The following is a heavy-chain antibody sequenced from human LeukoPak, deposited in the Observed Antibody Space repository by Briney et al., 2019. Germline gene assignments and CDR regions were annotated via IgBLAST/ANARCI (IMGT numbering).Heavy chain of an antibody. CDR2: MNPNSGNT. D-gene: IGHD3-3*01. CDR3: ARHLWSGPHYFDY. J-gene: IGHJ4*02. Sequence: GASVKVSCKASGYTFTSYDINWVRQATGQGLEWMGWMNPNSGNTGYAQKFQGRVTITRNTSISTAYMELSSLRSEDTAVYYCARHLWSGPHYFDYWGQGTLITVSS. V-gene: IGHV1-8*03. CDR1: GYTFTSYD.